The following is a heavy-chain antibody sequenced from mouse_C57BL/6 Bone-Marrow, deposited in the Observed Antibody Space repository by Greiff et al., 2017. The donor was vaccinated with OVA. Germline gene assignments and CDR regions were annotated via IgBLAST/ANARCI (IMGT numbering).Heavy chain of an antibody. V-gene: IGHV5-15*01. CDR2: ISNLAYSI. Sequence: EVKLVESGGGLVQPGGSLKLSCAASGFTFSDYGMAWVRQAPRKGPEWVAFISNLAYSIYYADTVTGRFTITRENAKNTLYLEMSSLRSEDTAMYYCARRGWAMDYWGQGTSVTVSS. CDR3: ARRGWAMDY. CDR1: GFTFSDYG. D-gene: IGHD3-3*01. J-gene: IGHJ4*01.